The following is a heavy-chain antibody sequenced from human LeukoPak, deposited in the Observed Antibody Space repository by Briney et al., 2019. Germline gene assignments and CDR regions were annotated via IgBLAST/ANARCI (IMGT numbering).Heavy chain of an antibody. Sequence: SETLSLTCAVYGGSFSGYYWSWIRQPPGKGLEWIGEINHSGSTNYNPSLESRVTISVDTSKNQFSLKLSSVTAADTAVYYCARSTDYYGSGSYLGWFDPWGQGTLVTVSS. V-gene: IGHV4-34*01. D-gene: IGHD3-10*01. CDR3: ARSTDYYGSGSYLGWFDP. CDR2: INHSGST. J-gene: IGHJ5*02. CDR1: GGSFSGYY.